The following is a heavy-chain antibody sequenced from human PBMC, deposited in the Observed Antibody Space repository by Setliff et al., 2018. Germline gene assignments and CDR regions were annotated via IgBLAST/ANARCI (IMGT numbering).Heavy chain of an antibody. Sequence: GASVKVSCKASGYTFTSYAMHWVRQAPGQRLEWMGWINAGNGNTKYSQKFQGRVTITRDTSASTAYMELSSLRSEDTAVYYCARVLVGYDFWSGYYQTMPHFDYWGQGTLVTV. D-gene: IGHD3-3*01. CDR2: INAGNGNT. CDR3: ARVLVGYDFWSGYYQTMPHFDY. J-gene: IGHJ4*02. V-gene: IGHV1-3*01. CDR1: GYTFTSYA.